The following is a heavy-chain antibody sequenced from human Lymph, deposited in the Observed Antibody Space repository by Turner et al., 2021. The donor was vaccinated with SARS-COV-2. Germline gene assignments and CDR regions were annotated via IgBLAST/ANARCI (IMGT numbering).Heavy chain of an antibody. D-gene: IGHD5-18*01. CDR2: INPSGGST. Sequence: QVQLVQSGAEVKKPGASVKVSCTASGYTFTSYYMPWVRQAPGQGLEWMGIINPSGGSTTYAQKFQGKVTMTRDTSTSTVYMELSSLRSEDTAVYYCARDPPIQIWVDYFYYGMDVWGQGTTVTVSS. CDR1: GYTFTSYY. CDR3: ARDPPIQIWVDYFYYGMDV. J-gene: IGHJ6*02. V-gene: IGHV1-46*01.